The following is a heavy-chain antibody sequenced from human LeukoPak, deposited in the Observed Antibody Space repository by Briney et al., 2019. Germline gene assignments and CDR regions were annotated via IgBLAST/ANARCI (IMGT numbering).Heavy chain of an antibody. V-gene: IGHV3-21*01. Sequence: GGSLRLSCAASGFTFSSYSMNWVRQAPGEGLEWVSSISSSSSYIYYADLVKGRFTISRDNAKNSLYLQMNSLRAEDTAVYYCARELRDGYHGDDYWGQGTLVTVSS. CDR2: ISSSSSYI. CDR1: GFTFSSYS. J-gene: IGHJ4*02. CDR3: ARELRDGYHGDDY. D-gene: IGHD5-24*01.